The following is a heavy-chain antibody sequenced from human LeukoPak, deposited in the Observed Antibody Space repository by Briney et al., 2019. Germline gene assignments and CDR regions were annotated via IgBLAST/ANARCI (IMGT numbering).Heavy chain of an antibody. Sequence: GRSLRLSCAASGFTFSTYWMHWVRQAPGEGLVWVSRIRPEGTTTAYADSVKGRFTISRDNAKNTLFLQMNSLSAEDTAVYYCARDLGWILFDYWGQGTLVTVSS. CDR3: ARDLGWILFDY. V-gene: IGHV3-74*03. J-gene: IGHJ4*02. D-gene: IGHD2-2*03. CDR1: GFTFSTYW. CDR2: IRPEGTTT.